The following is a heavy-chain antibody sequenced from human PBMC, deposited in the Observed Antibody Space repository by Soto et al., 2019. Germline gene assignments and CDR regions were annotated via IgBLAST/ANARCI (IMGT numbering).Heavy chain of an antibody. CDR3: ARVGIVATINKYYFDY. CDR1: GGSVSSGSYY. V-gene: IGHV4-61*01. Sequence: SETLSLTCTVSGGSVSSGSYYWSWIRQPPGKGLEWIGYIYYSGSTNYNPSLKSRVTISVDTSKNQFSLKLSSVTAADTAVYYCARVGIVATINKYYFDYWGQGTLVTVSS. J-gene: IGHJ4*02. CDR2: IYYSGST. D-gene: IGHD5-12*01.